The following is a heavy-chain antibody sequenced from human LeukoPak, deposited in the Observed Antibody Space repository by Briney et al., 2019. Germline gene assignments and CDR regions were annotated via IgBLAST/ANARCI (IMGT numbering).Heavy chain of an antibody. J-gene: IGHJ4*02. D-gene: IGHD5-24*01. V-gene: IGHV3-53*04. Sequence: GGSLRLSCAASGFTVSSNYMSWVRQAPGKGLEWVSVIYDNGDAYSADSVKGRFAISRHNSKNTLYLQMNSLRPEDTAVYYCAGGSRRDGYDYWGQGTLVTVSS. CDR1: GFTVSSNY. CDR3: AGGSRRDGYDY. CDR2: IYDNGDA.